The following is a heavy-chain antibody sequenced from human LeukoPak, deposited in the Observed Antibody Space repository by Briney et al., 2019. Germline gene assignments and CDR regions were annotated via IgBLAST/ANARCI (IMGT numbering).Heavy chain of an antibody. CDR3: ARAVAGNLGDY. CDR1: GYTLTAYY. Sequence: ASVKVSCKASGYTLTAYYMHWVRQAPGQGLEWMGRINPDSGGTNYAQKFQGRVTMTRDTSISTAYMELSRLRSDDTAVYYCARAVAGNLGDYWGQGTLVTVSS. D-gene: IGHD6-19*01. CDR2: INPDSGGT. J-gene: IGHJ4*02. V-gene: IGHV1-2*06.